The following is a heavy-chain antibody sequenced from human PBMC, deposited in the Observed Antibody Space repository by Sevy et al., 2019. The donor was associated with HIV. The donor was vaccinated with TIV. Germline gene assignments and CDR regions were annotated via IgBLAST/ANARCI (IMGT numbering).Heavy chain of an antibody. V-gene: IGHV3-33*01. J-gene: IGHJ4*02. Sequence: GESLKISCAASGFTFSSYGMHWVRQAPGKGLEWVALIWFDGSNTYYADSLKGRFPISRDIAKNTLHLQMNSLRAEDTAVYYCARDLEFYDYGDYGPAFMPDYWGQGTLVTVSS. CDR3: ARDLEFYDYGDYGPAFMPDY. D-gene: IGHD4-17*01. CDR2: IWFDGSNT. CDR1: GFTFSSYG.